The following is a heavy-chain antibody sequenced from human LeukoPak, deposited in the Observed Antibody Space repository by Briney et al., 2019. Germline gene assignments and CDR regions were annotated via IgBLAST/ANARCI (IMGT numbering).Heavy chain of an antibody. CDR2: VSGSGGST. Sequence: GGSLRLSCAASGFTFSSYAMSWVRQAPGKGLEWVSAVSGSGGSTFYADSVKGRFTISRDNSENTLYLQMNSLRAEDAAVYYCAKDNVVVPAAMMAFDYWGRGTLVTVSS. J-gene: IGHJ4*02. CDR1: GFTFSSYA. D-gene: IGHD2-2*01. CDR3: AKDNVVVPAAMMAFDY. V-gene: IGHV3-23*01.